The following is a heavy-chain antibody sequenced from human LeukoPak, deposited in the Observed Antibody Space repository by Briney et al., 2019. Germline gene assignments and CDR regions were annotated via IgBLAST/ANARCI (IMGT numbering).Heavy chain of an antibody. D-gene: IGHD2-2*02. CDR3: ARIVIVVVPAAIRHYYYYMDV. Sequence: SETLSLTCTVSGGSISSGDYYWSWIRQPPGKGLEWIGYIYYSGSTYYNPSLKSRVTISVDTSKNQFSLKLSSVTAADTAVYYCARIVIVVVPAAIRHYYYYMDVWGKGTTVTVSS. CDR2: IYYSGST. J-gene: IGHJ6*03. V-gene: IGHV4-30-4*08. CDR1: GGSISSGDYY.